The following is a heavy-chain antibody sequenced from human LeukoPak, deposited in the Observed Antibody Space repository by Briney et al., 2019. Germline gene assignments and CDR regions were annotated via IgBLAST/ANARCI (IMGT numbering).Heavy chain of an antibody. Sequence: SETLSLTCTVSGGSIRSSYYYWGWIRQPPGKGLEWIGSIYDSGSTYYNPSLKSRVTISVDTSKNQFSLKLSSVTAADTAVYYCARIKALVLGVDYYYGMDVWGQGTTVTVSS. D-gene: IGHD6-13*01. CDR1: GGSIRSSYYY. J-gene: IGHJ6*02. V-gene: IGHV4-39*01. CDR2: IYDSGST. CDR3: ARIKALVLGVDYYYGMDV.